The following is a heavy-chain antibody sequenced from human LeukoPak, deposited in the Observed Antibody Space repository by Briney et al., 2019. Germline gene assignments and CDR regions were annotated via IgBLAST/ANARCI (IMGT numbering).Heavy chain of an antibody. CDR3: AREYGLSSGSTRGGTDY. V-gene: IGHV4-34*01. CDR1: GGSFSGYY. Sequence: PSETLSLTCAVYGGSFSGYYWSWIRQPPGKGLEWIGEINHSGSTNYNPPLKSRVTISVDTSKNQFSLKLSSVTAADTAVYYCAREYGLSSGSTRGGTDYWGQGTLVTVSS. CDR2: INHSGST. D-gene: IGHD6-19*01. J-gene: IGHJ4*02.